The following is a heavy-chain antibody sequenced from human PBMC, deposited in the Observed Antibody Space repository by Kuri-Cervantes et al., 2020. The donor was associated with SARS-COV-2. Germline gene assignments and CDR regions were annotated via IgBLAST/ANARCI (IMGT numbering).Heavy chain of an antibody. CDR3: ARDRQQQLVLGGAFDI. J-gene: IGHJ3*02. D-gene: IGHD6-13*01. CDR1: GDSINSGSYY. Sequence: LRLSCTVSGDSINSGSYYCHWIRQTAGKGLEWIGHIYTGGSTNYNPSLKSRVTISVDTSKNQFSLKLSSVTAADTAVYYCARDRQQQLVLGGAFDIWGQGTMVTVSS. CDR2: IYTGGST. V-gene: IGHV4-61*09.